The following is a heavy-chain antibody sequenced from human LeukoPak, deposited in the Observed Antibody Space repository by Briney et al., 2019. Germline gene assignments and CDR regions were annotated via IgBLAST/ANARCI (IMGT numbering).Heavy chain of an antibody. Sequence: PSQTLSLTCSVSGGSISSGGYYWSWIRQPPGKGLEWIGFVYHGGTTNYSPSLKSRVTMSLDRSKNQFSLKLSSVTAADTALYYCARDRIMITFGGVIASTYYYYYGMDVWGQGTTVTVSS. D-gene: IGHD3-16*02. V-gene: IGHV4-30-2*01. CDR3: ARDRIMITFGGVIASTYYYYYGMDV. CDR1: GGSISSGGYY. CDR2: VYHGGTT. J-gene: IGHJ6*02.